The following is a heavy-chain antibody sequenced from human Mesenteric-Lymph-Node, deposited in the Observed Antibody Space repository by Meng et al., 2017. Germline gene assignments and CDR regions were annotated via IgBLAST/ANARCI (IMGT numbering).Heavy chain of an antibody. CDR3: AADFLFHFLGI. J-gene: IGHJ4*02. D-gene: IGHD2/OR15-2a*01. CDR1: GFTFSNYE. V-gene: IGHV3-15*05. CDR2: IKDKVYGETT. Sequence: GGSLRLSCAASGFTFSNYEVNWVRQAPGKGLEWVGRIKDKVYGETTDFNAPVKGRFVISRDDSKNTVYLQMNSLRADDTGVYYCAADFLFHFLGIWGRGTLVTVSS.